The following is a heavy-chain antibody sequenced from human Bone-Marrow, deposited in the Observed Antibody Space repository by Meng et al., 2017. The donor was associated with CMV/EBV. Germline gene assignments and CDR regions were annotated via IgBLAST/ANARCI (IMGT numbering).Heavy chain of an antibody. D-gene: IGHD6-6*01. CDR3: AHITPRPGWIAY. CDR2: IYWDDYK. CDR1: GFSFSTSGVG. Sequence: ITFKESGPALVKRTQTLTLTCTLSGFSFSTSGVGVGWIRQPPGKALEWLALIYWDDYKRYSPSLKSRLTITKDTSKNQVVLTMTNMDPVDTATYYCAHITPRPGWIAYWGQGTLVTVSS. J-gene: IGHJ4*02. V-gene: IGHV2-5*02.